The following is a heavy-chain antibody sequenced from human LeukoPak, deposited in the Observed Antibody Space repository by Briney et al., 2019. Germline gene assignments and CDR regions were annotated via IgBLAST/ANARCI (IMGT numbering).Heavy chain of an antibody. CDR2: INPNSGGT. CDR3: ARGGTIFGVVTEDFDY. V-gene: IGHV1-2*02. J-gene: IGHJ4*02. CDR1: GYTFTGYY. D-gene: IGHD3-3*01. Sequence: ASVKVSCKASGYTFTGYYMHWVRQPPGQGLEGMGWINPNSGGTNYAQKFQGRVTMTRDTSISTAYMELSRLRSDDTAVYYCARGGTIFGVVTEDFDYWGQGTLVTVSS.